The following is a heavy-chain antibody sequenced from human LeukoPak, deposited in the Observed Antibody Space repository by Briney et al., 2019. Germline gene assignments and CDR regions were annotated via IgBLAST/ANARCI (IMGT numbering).Heavy chain of an antibody. Sequence: GGSLRLSCAASGFTFSTYSMNWVRQAPGKGLEWFSSISSSSSYIYYADSVKGRFTISRDNAKNSLYLQMNSLRAEDTAVYYCAKAAIIGRNWFDPWGQGTLVTVSS. CDR1: GFTFSTYS. CDR2: ISSSSSYI. CDR3: AKAAIIGRNWFDP. J-gene: IGHJ5*02. V-gene: IGHV3-21*01. D-gene: IGHD2-2*02.